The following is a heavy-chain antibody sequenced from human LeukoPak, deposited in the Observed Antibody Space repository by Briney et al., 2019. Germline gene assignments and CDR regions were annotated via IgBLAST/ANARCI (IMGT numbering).Heavy chain of an antibody. J-gene: IGHJ3*02. CDR2: MTVTNKI. Sequence: PGGSLRLSCAASGFTFSSHSINWVRQAPGKGLEWIATMTVTNKIYYADSVKGRFTIFRDNAENSVYLQMNSLRDEDTAVYSCARAQTLFWEFDGFDIWGRGTKVTVSS. V-gene: IGHV3-69-1*01. CDR3: ARAQTLFWEFDGFDI. CDR1: GFTFSSHS. D-gene: IGHD3-3*01.